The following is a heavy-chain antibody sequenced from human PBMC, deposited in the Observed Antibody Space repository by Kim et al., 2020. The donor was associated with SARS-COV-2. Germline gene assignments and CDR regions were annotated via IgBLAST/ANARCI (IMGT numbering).Heavy chain of an antibody. CDR2: IIPIFGTA. D-gene: IGHD3-22*01. CDR3: ASSSMIVVVPPGRSGWFHGMDV. Sequence: SVKVSCKASGGTFSSYAISWVRQAPGQGLEWMGGIIPIFGTANYAQKFQGRVTITADESTSTAYMELSSLRSEDTAVYYCASSSMIVVVPPGRSGWFHGMDVWGQGTTVTVSS. V-gene: IGHV1-69*13. CDR1: GGTFSSYA. J-gene: IGHJ6*02.